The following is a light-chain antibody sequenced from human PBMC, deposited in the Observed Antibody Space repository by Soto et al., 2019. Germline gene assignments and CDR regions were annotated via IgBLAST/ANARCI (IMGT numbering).Light chain of an antibody. V-gene: IGKV3D-15*01. CDR3: QQYNNWPT. CDR1: ESVSSI. CDR2: GAS. Sequence: ENVLTQSPGTLSLSPGERATLSCRASESVSSIYVAWYQQKPGQAPTLLIYGASTRATGIPDRFSGSGSGTEFTLTISSLQSEDFAVYYCQQYNNWPTFGQGTKVDIK. J-gene: IGKJ1*01.